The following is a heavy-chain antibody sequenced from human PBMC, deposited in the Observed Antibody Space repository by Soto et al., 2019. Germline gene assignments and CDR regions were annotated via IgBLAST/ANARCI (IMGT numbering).Heavy chain of an antibody. CDR1: GYTFTGYY. D-gene: IGHD3-3*01. J-gene: IGHJ4*02. Sequence: QVQLVQSGAEVKKPGASVKVSCKASGYTFTGYYMHWVRQAPGQGLEWMGWINPNSGGTNYAQKFQGWVTMTRDTSISTAYMELSRLRSDDTAVYYCARDKYDFWSGYLFDYWGQGTLVTVSS. CDR2: INPNSGGT. CDR3: ARDKYDFWSGYLFDY. V-gene: IGHV1-2*04.